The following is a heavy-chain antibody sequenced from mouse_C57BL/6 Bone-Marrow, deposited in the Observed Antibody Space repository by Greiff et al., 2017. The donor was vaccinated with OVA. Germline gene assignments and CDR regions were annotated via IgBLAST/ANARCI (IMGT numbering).Heavy chain of an antibody. Sequence: VQLQQSGAELARPGASVKLSCKASGYTFTSYGISWVKQRTGQGLEWIGEIYPRSGNTYYNEKFKGKATLTADKSSSTAYMELRSLTSEDSAVYFCARWYPNYFDYWGQGTTLTVSS. V-gene: IGHV1-81*01. D-gene: IGHD1-1*02. CDR3: ARWYPNYFDY. CDR2: IYPRSGNT. J-gene: IGHJ2*01. CDR1: GYTFTSYG.